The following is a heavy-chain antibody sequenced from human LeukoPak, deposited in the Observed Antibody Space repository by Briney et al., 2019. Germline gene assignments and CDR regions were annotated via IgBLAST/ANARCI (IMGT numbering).Heavy chain of an antibody. J-gene: IGHJ3*02. CDR2: IYYSGST. V-gene: IGHV4-59*01. Sequence: PSETLSLTCTVSGGSISSYYWSWIRQPPGKGLEWIGYIYYSGSTNYNPSLKSRVTISVDTSKSQFSLKLSSVTAADTAVYYCARGVVAEVFDIWGQGTMVTVSS. D-gene: IGHD5-12*01. CDR3: ARGVVAEVFDI. CDR1: GGSISSYY.